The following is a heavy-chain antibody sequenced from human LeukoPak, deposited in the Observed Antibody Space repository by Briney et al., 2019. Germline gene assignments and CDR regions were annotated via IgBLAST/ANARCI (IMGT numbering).Heavy chain of an antibody. J-gene: IGHJ4*02. CDR3: ARHRDY. Sequence: SETLSLTCTVFGGSIGSTNYYWGWIRQPPGKGLEWIGSIYYSGSTYYNSSLKSRVTISVDTSKNQFSLKLSSVTAADTAVYYCARHRDYWGQGTLVTVSS. CDR1: GGSIGSTNYY. CDR2: IYYSGST. V-gene: IGHV4-39*01.